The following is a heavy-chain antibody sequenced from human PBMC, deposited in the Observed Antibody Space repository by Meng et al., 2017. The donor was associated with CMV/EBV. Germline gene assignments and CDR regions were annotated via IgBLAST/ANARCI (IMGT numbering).Heavy chain of an antibody. CDR2: TYYRSKWYN. CDR3: TRSDGRNHFDY. D-gene: IGHD1-26*01. J-gene: IGHJ4*02. Sequence: IAVASVSGNSAIGRWFRQSPSRSLAWVGRTYYRSKWYNDCAVSVKSRINITPDTSKNHFSLQLNSVTPEDTAIYYWTRSDGRNHFDYWGLGALVTVSS. CDR1: VASVSGNSAI. V-gene: IGHV6-1*01.